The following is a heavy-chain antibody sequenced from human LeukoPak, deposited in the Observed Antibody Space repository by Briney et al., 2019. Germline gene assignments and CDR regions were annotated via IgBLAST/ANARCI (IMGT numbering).Heavy chain of an antibody. V-gene: IGHV3-73*01. D-gene: IGHD3-22*01. J-gene: IGHJ4*02. CDR3: TRHPGLNYYDSSGYFYYFDY. CDR1: GFTFSGSA. Sequence: GGSLRLSCAASGFTFSGSAMHWVRQASGKGLEWVGRIRSKANSYATAYAASVKGRFTISRDDSKNTAYLQMNSLKTEDTAVYYCTRHPGLNYYDSSGYFYYFDYWGQGTLVTVSS. CDR2: IRSKANSYAT.